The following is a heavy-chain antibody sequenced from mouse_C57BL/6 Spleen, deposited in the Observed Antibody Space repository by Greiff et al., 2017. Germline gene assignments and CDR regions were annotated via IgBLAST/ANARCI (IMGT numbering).Heavy chain of an antibody. CDR1: GYTFTDYY. Sequence: SGPELVKPGASVKISCKASGYTFTDYYINWVKQRPGQGLEWIGWIFPGSGSTYYNEKFKGKATLTVDKSSSTAYMLLSSLTSEDSAVYFCARYGDYASSYGYFDVWGTGTTVTVSS. CDR3: ARYGDYASSYGYFDV. D-gene: IGHD1-1*01. J-gene: IGHJ1*03. V-gene: IGHV1-75*01. CDR2: IFPGSGST.